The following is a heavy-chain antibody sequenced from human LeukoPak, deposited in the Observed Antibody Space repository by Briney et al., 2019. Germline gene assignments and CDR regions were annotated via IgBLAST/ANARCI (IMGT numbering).Heavy chain of an antibody. CDR1: GFSLNKCW. CDR2: INQDESEK. J-gene: IGHJ6*02. CDR3: XXXXFYYGWGMDV. Sequence: GGSLRLSCAVSGFSLNKCWLSWVRQAPGKGLEWVANINQDESEKYYVDSVKGRFTISRDNAENSVSLQMNSLRDEDTAVYYXXXXXFYYGWGMDVWGQGTTVTVSS. V-gene: IGHV3-7*01. D-gene: IGHD3-10*01.